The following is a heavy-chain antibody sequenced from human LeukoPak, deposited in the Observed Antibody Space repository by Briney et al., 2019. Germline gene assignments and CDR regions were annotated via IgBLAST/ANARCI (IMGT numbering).Heavy chain of an antibody. Sequence: GGSLRLSCAASGFTFGNYPMSWVRQAPGKGLEWVSVVSANGISTLYADSVKGRFTISRDNPMNTLYLQMSSPRAEDTAVYYCAKDRGYTTGRDFDYWGQGALVTVSS. D-gene: IGHD3-10*01. CDR2: VSANGIST. CDR1: GFTFGNYP. CDR3: AKDRGYTTGRDFDY. V-gene: IGHV3-23*01. J-gene: IGHJ4*02.